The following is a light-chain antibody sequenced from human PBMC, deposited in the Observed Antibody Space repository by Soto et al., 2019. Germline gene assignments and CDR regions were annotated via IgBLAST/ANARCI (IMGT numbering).Light chain of an antibody. CDR2: GAS. V-gene: IGKV3D-15*01. Sequence: EILITQSPATLSVSTGERATLTCRASQSINRDLAWYVQTTGQAPRRVVYGASTWDTGVPPRFTGSGSGTEFTLTISGLQSEDFEVYYCQQYKSSPITFGQGTRLEIK. CDR1: QSINRD. CDR3: QQYKSSPIT. J-gene: IGKJ5*01.